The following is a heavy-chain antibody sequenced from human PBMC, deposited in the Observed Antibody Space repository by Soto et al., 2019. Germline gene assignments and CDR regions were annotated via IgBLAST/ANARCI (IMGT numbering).Heavy chain of an antibody. D-gene: IGHD3-10*01. Sequence: PSETLSLTCAVSGGSISSSNWWSWVRQPPGKGLEWIGEIYHSGNTYYTLSLKRRLTMSIDTSKNEFSLRLNSVTAADTAVYYCAGQTFTIAAGSYGRSNWFDPWGPGTLVTVSS. CDR2: IYHSGNT. CDR3: AGQTFTIAAGSYGRSNWFDP. CDR1: GGSISSSNW. V-gene: IGHV4-4*02. J-gene: IGHJ5*02.